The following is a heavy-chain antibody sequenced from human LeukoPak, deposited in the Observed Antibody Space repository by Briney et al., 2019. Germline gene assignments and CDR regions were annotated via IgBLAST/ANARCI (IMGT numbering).Heavy chain of an antibody. CDR2: IYYSGST. J-gene: IGHJ4*02. Sequence: SETLSLTCTVSGGSISSGGYYWSWIRQHPGKGLEWIGYIYYSGSTYYNPSLKSRVTISVDTSKNQFSLKLSSVTAADTAVYYCARGEQLVGVFDYWGQGTLVTVSS. CDR3: ARGEQLVGVFDY. D-gene: IGHD6-13*01. V-gene: IGHV4-31*03. CDR1: GGSISSGGYY.